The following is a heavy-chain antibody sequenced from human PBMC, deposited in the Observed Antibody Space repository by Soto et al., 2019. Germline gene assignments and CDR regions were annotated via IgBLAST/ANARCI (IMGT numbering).Heavy chain of an antibody. V-gene: IGHV1-18*01. J-gene: IGHJ6*03. Sequence: QVQLLQSGAEVKKPGASVKVSCKASGYTFTNYGITWVLQAPGQGREWMGWISAYNGDTHYTQRLQGRDTMTTDTSTSTAYMELRGLRSADTAVYYWARVRQLVGYFYYYMDVWGKGTTVTVSS. D-gene: IGHD6-6*01. CDR2: ISAYNGDT. CDR3: ARVRQLVGYFYYYMDV. CDR1: GYTFTNYG.